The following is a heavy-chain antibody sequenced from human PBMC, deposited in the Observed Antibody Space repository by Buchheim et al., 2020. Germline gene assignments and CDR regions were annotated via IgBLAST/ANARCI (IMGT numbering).Heavy chain of an antibody. CDR3: ARDDGGVAVISLDN. CDR2: IKQDGSEK. CDR1: GFRFSSYL. D-gene: IGHD3-16*02. J-gene: IGHJ4*02. Sequence: EVQLVESGGGLVQPGGSLRLSCAASGFRFSSYLMSWVRQAPGKGLEWVANIKQDGSEKYYVDSVKGRFSISRDNAKNSLYLQMNSLTVEDTAVYYCARDDGGVAVISLDNWGQGTL. V-gene: IGHV3-7*01.